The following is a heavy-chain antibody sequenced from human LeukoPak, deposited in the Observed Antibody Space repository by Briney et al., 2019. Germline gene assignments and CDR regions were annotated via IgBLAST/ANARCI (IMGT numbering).Heavy chain of an antibody. CDR2: IIPIFGTA. J-gene: IGHJ4*02. CDR1: GGTFSSYA. D-gene: IGHD3-10*01. Sequence: SVKVSCKASGGTFSSYAISWVRQAPGQGLEWMGGIIPIFGTANYAQKFQGRVTITTDESTSTAYMELSSLRSEDTAVYYCARMYYYGSGSYSNSAHFDYWGQGTLVTVPS. CDR3: ARMYYYGSGSYSNSAHFDY. V-gene: IGHV1-69*05.